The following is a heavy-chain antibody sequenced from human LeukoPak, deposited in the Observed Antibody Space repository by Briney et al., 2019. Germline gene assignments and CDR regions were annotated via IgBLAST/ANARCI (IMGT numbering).Heavy chain of an antibody. CDR2: IYSSGST. D-gene: IGHD3-16*01. CDR1: GGSISSGGYS. V-gene: IGHV4-30-2*02. J-gene: IGHJ4*02. CDR3: ARGSRSSDY. Sequence: SQTLSLTCVVSGGSISSGGYSWSWIRQPPGKGLEWIGYIYSSGSTYYNPSLKSRVTISVDRSNNQFSLKLSSVTAADTAVYYCARGSRSSDYWGQGTLVTVSS.